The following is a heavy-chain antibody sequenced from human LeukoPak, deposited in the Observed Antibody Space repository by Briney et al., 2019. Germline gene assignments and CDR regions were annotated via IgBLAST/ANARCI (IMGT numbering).Heavy chain of an antibody. CDR2: ISGSGGST. J-gene: IGHJ6*03. CDR1: GFTFSSYA. Sequence: GGSLRLSCAASGFTFSSYAMSWVRQAPGKGLEWVSAISGSGGSTYYADSVKGRFTISRDNSKNTLYLQMNSLRAEDTAVYYCAKVRAIVEEDYYYMDVWGKGTTVTVSS. V-gene: IGHV3-23*01. D-gene: IGHD2-15*01. CDR3: AKVRAIVEEDYYYMDV.